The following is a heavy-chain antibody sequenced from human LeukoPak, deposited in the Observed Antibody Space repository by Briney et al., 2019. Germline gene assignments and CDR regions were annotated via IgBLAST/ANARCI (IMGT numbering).Heavy chain of an antibody. V-gene: IGHV3-23*01. CDR3: AKEKGGSGCFDY. CDR2: ITGRGDKT. Sequence: GGSRRLSCAASGFTFSDYAMSGVRQAPGKGLEWVSAITGRGDKTYYADSVKDRFTISRDKSKNTLYLQMNSLRVDDSAVYYCAKEKGGSGCFDYWGQGTLVTVSS. D-gene: IGHD6-19*01. J-gene: IGHJ4*02. CDR1: GFTFSDYA.